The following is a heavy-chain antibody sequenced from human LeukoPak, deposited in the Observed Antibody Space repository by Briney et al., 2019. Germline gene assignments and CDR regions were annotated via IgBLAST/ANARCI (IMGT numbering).Heavy chain of an antibody. Sequence: SETLSLTCAVSGGSINSNYWWTWVRQSPGKGLEWIGEIYHTGSVDYNLSLESRVTISRDRSKNQFSLMLRSVTAADTAVYYCARHYDLWSGYNYWGQGLLVTVSS. J-gene: IGHJ4*02. CDR3: ARHYDLWSGYNY. V-gene: IGHV4-4*02. CDR2: IYHTGSV. D-gene: IGHD3-3*01. CDR1: GGSINSNYW.